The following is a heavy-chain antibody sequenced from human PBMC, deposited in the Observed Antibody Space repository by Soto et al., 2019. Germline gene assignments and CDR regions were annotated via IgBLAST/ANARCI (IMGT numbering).Heavy chain of an antibody. D-gene: IGHD3-10*01. J-gene: IGHJ4*02. CDR1: GFTFISYG. CDR2: ISYYLSNK. V-gene: IGHV3-30*03. Sequence: GGSLRLSCAASGFTFISYGIHWVRQAPFKVLEWVAVISYYLSNKYYADSVKGLFSISRYNSNNTVYLQMSSLRVEYMAVYYCAMYGLGRSYDYWCQGTLVTAPQ. CDR3: AMYGLGRSYDY.